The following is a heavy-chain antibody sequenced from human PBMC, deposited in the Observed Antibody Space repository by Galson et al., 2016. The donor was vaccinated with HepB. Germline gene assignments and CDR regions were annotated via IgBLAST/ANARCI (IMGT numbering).Heavy chain of an antibody. J-gene: IGHJ3*02. V-gene: IGHV3-33*01. CDR3: AREGHIAATVLDI. CDR2: IWYDGSNK. Sequence: SLRLSCAASGFIFSTYGMRWVRQAPGKGLEWVALIWYDGSNKHYADFVKGRLTISRDNSKNTLYLQMNSLRAEDTAVYYCAREGHIAATVLDIWGQGTLVTVSS. CDR1: GFIFSTYG. D-gene: IGHD6-13*01.